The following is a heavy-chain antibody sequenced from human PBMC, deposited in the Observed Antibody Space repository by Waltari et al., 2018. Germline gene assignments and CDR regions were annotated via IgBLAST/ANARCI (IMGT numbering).Heavy chain of an antibody. D-gene: IGHD1-1*01. CDR2: INANTGDS. CDR3: ARETLPGNKIIDY. J-gene: IGHJ4*02. Sequence: QVQLVQSGAEVKEPGASVKVSCKTSGYTLTAYCLHWVRQAPGQGVEWMAWINANTGDSKSAQTFQGRVTVTRGTSIATAYLELSGLRSDDTALYYCARETLPGNKIIDYWGQGTLVTVSS. V-gene: IGHV1-2*02. CDR1: GYTLTAYC.